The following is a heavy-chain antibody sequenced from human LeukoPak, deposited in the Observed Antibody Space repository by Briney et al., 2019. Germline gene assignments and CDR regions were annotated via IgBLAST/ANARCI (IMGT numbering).Heavy chain of an antibody. CDR1: GFTFSSYG. J-gene: IGHJ4*02. D-gene: IGHD3-22*01. Sequence: GGSLRLSCAASGFTFSSYGMSWVRQAPGKGLEWVSAISGSGGSTYYADSVKGRFTISRDNSKNTLYLQMNSLRAEDTAVYYCAKVLIEYIYYDSSGYYFDYWGQGTLVTVSS. CDR2: ISGSGGST. CDR3: AKVLIEYIYYDSSGYYFDY. V-gene: IGHV3-23*01.